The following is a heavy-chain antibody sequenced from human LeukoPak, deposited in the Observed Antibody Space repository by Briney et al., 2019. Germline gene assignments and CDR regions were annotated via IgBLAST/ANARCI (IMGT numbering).Heavy chain of an antibody. CDR1: GYSFTNYW. D-gene: IGHD2-15*01. V-gene: IGHV5-51*01. Sequence: GESLKISCKGSGYSFTNYWIGWVRQMPGKGLEWMGIIYPGDSDTRYSPSFQGQVTISADKSISTAYLQWSSLKASDTAMYYCARLDQGVVAATPFLYWGQGTLVTVSS. CDR2: IYPGDSDT. CDR3: ARLDQGVVAATPFLY. J-gene: IGHJ4*02.